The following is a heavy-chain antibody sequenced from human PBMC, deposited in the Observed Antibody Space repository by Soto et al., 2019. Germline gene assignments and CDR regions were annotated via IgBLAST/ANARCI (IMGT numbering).Heavy chain of an antibody. CDR1: GGSISSGDYY. CDR2: IYYSGST. Sequence: QVQLQESGPGLVKPSQTLSLTCTVSGGSISSGDYYWSWIRQPPGKGLEWIAYIYYSGSTYYNPSLASRVTISVDTSKNQFSLKLSSVTAADTAVYYCVRYGDYVAFDIWGQGTMVTVSS. CDR3: VRYGDYVAFDI. J-gene: IGHJ3*02. V-gene: IGHV4-30-4*01. D-gene: IGHD4-17*01.